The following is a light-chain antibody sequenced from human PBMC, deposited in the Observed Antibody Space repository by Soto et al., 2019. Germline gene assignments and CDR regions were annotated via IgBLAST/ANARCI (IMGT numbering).Light chain of an antibody. Sequence: QSALTQPPSVSGAPGQRVTISCTGSSSNIGAGYDVHWYQQLPGTAPKLLIYGNSNRPSGVPDRFSGSKSGTSASLAITGLQAEDDADYYCQSYDSRLSAVVFGGGTTLTVL. CDR2: GNS. J-gene: IGLJ2*01. CDR3: QSYDSRLSAVV. CDR1: SSNIGAGYD. V-gene: IGLV1-40*01.